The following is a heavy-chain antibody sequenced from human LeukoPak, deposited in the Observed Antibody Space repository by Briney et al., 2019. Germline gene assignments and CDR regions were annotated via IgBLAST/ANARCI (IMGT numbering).Heavy chain of an antibody. D-gene: IGHD5-12*01. CDR3: EIYTGYDSF. J-gene: IGHJ4*02. CDR1: GYIFTSYY. V-gene: IGHV1-8*02. CDR2: MSPDSGYT. Sequence: GASEKVSCKASGYIFTSYYMYWVRQATGQGLEWMGWMSPDSGYTGYAQTFQGRVTLTRNTSVSTAFMELSSLRSEDTAVYYCEIYTGYDSFWGQGTLVTVSS.